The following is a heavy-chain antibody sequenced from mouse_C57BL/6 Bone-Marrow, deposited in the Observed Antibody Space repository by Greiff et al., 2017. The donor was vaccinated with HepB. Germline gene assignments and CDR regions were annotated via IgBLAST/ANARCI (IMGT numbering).Heavy chain of an antibody. CDR3: ARNWDDYGSSYGYWYFDV. CDR2: IYPSDSET. CDR1: GYTFTSYW. J-gene: IGHJ1*03. Sequence: QVQLQQPGAELVRPGSSVKLSCKASGYTFTSYWMDWVKQRPGQGLEWIGNIYPSDSETHYNQKFQYKATLTVDKSSSTAYMQLSSLTSEGSAVDYCARNWDDYGSSYGYWYFDVWGTGTTVTVSS. V-gene: IGHV1-61*01. D-gene: IGHD1-1*01.